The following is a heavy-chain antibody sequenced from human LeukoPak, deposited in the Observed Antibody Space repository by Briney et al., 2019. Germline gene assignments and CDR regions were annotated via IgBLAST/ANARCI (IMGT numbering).Heavy chain of an antibody. J-gene: IGHJ4*02. Sequence: GGSLRLSCAASGFIFSTYGMHWVRQAPGKGLEWVANIKQDGSKKSYVDSVKGRFTISRDNAKNSLYLQMNSLRAEDTAIYYCTRVGYIDEGIDYWGQGTLVTVSS. CDR1: GFIFSTYG. CDR2: IKQDGSKK. CDR3: TRVGYIDEGIDY. V-gene: IGHV3-7*04. D-gene: IGHD5-24*01.